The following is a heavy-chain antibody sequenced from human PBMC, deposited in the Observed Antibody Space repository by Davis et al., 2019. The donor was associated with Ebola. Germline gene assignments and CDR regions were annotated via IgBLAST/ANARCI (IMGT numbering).Heavy chain of an antibody. D-gene: IGHD6-19*01. CDR2: IYSGGST. J-gene: IGHJ4*02. CDR3: ARVNGYSSGWSDY. V-gene: IGHV3-66*01. CDR1: GFTVSSNY. Sequence: PGGSLRLSCAASGFTVSSNYMSWVRQAPGKGLEWVSVIYSGGSTYYADSVKGRFTISRDNSKNTLYLQMNSLRAEDTAVYYCARVNGYSSGWSDYWGQGTLVTVSS.